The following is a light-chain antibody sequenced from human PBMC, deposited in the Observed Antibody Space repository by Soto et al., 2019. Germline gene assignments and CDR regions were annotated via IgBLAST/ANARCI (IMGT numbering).Light chain of an antibody. Sequence: EIVLTQYPGTLSLSTGERATLSCRASQSVSSNYLAWFQQKPGQAPRLLIYDASTRATGIPDRFSGGGSGTDFTLTISRLEPEDFAVYYCQHYGSSPWTFGQGTKVEIK. CDR2: DAS. CDR1: QSVSSNY. J-gene: IGKJ1*01. V-gene: IGKV3-20*01. CDR3: QHYGSSPWT.